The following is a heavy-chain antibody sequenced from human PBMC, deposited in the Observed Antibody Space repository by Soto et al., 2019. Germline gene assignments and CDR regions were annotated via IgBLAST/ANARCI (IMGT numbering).Heavy chain of an antibody. CDR2: MNPDSGNT. J-gene: IGHJ4*01. Sequence: QVQLVQSGAEVRTPGASVKVSCKASGYTFTSYDINWVRQATGQGPEWMGWMNPDSGNTGHVQKFQGRVTMTRNTAIRTAYMELSSLSAEDTAVYYCAVPVGGSNVNFDYWGHGTLVTFSA. CDR1: GYTFTSYD. V-gene: IGHV1-8*01. CDR3: AVPVGGSNVNFDY. D-gene: IGHD3-16*01.